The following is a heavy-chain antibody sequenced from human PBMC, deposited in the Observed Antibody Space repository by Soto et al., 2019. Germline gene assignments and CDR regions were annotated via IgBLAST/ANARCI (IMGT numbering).Heavy chain of an antibody. CDR3: AKVGGWDYGDFAAALFDY. CDR1: GFTFSSYA. D-gene: IGHD4-17*01. Sequence: EVQLLESGGGLVQPGGSLRLSCAASGFTFSSYAMSWVRQAPGKGLEWVSAISGSGGSTYYADSVKGRFTISRDNSKNMLYLQMNSLRAEDTAVYYCAKVGGWDYGDFAAALFDYWGQGTLVTVSS. CDR2: ISGSGGST. J-gene: IGHJ4*02. V-gene: IGHV3-23*01.